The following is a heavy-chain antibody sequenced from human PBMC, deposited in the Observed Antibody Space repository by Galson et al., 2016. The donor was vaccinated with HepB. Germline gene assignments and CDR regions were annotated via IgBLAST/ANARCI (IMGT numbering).Heavy chain of an antibody. CDR3: ARRSYSGSGSRWYLDL. CDR1: GYSFSHYW. Sequence: QSGAEVKKPGESLKISCQGSGYSFSHYWIGWVRQMSGKGLEWMGIIYPGYSDVRYSPSFQGQVTISVDKSNSTAFLQWSSLKASDTAIYYCARRSYSGSGSRWYLDLWGRGTLVSVSS. CDR2: IYPGYSDV. V-gene: IGHV5-51*01. D-gene: IGHD3-10*01. J-gene: IGHJ2*01.